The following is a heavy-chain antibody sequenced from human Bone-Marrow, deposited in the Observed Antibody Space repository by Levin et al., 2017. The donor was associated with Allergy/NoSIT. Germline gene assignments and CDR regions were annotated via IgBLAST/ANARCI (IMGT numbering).Heavy chain of an antibody. J-gene: IGHJ4*02. D-gene: IGHD1-26*01. Sequence: GGSLRLSCAASGIIVSSNYMSWVRQAPGKGLEWVSVIYSGGSTYYADSVKGRFTISRDNSKNTLYLQMNSLRAEDTAVYYCARGLSGSHNDYWGQGTLVTVSS. CDR1: GIIVSSNY. V-gene: IGHV3-53*01. CDR3: ARGLSGSHNDY. CDR2: IYSGGST.